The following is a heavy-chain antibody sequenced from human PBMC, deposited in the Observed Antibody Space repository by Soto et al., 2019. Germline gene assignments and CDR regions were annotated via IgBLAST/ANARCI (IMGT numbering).Heavy chain of an antibody. V-gene: IGHV4-39*01. CDR2: IYYTGST. J-gene: IGHJ4*02. D-gene: IGHD3-22*01. CDR3: MLGSGWKDFDY. Sequence: SETLSLTCTVSGGSITSSSYYWGWIRQPPGKGLEWIGSIYYTGSTYYNPSLKSRVTISVDTSKNQFSLKLRSVTAADTAVYYCMLGSGWKDFDYWGQGTLVPSPQ. CDR1: GGSITSSSYY.